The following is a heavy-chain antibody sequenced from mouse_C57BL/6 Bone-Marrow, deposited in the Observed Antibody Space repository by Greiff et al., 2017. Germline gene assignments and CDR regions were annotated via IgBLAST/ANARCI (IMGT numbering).Heavy chain of an antibody. CDR1: GYKFTSYG. CDR2: IYIGNGYT. CDR3: ALYYYGSSFDY. J-gene: IGHJ2*01. V-gene: IGHV1-58*01. D-gene: IGHD1-1*01. Sequence: VQLKESGAELVRPGSSVKMSCKPSGYKFTSYGINWVKQRPGRGLEWIGYIYIGNGYTEYNEKFKGKATLTSDTSSSTAYMQLSSLTSEDSAIYFCALYYYGSSFDYWGQGTTLTVSS.